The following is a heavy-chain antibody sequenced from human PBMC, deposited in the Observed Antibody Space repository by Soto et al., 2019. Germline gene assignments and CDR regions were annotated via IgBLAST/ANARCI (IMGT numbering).Heavy chain of an antibody. J-gene: IGHJ4*02. CDR3: ARLGAYYQALDS. CDR2: IYYSGST. Sequence: PSETLSLTCAVSGGSISGNYWSWIRQPPGKGLEWIGYIYYSGSTYSNPSLKGRLSISVDTSKNEVSLKLSSVTAADAAVYYCARLGAYYQALDSWGQGTLVTVSS. CDR1: GGSISGNY. D-gene: IGHD3-22*01. V-gene: IGHV4-59*08.